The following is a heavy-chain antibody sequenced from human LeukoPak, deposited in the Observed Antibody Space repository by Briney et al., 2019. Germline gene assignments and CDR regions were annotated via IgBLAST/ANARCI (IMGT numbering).Heavy chain of an antibody. D-gene: IGHD2-2*02. J-gene: IGHJ6*02. CDR1: GGSISSSFYY. CDR2: IYYTRST. Sequence: SETLSLTCTVSGGSISSSFYYWGWIRQHPGKGLEWNGAIYYTRSTDYNPSLQSRVTMSVDTSQNHFSLRLRSVTAADTAVYYCASDYTYYYYGMDVWGQGTTVTVSS. V-gene: IGHV4-39*02. CDR3: ASDYTYYYYGMDV.